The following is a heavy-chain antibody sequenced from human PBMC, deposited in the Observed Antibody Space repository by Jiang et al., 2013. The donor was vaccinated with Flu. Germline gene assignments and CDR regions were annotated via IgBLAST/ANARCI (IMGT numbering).Heavy chain of an antibody. D-gene: IGHD3-22*01. J-gene: IGHJ6*03. V-gene: IGHV5-51*01. Sequence: GAEVKKPGESLKISCKGSGYRFTSNWIGWVRQMPGKGLEWMGIIYPDDSDTRYSPSFQGQVTISADKSISTAYLQWSSLKASDTAMYYCARPTPKYYYDSRGNFGYSYYYMDVWGKGTTVTVSS. CDR2: IYPDDSDT. CDR3: ARPTPKYYYDSRGNFGYSYYYMDV. CDR1: GYRFTSNW.